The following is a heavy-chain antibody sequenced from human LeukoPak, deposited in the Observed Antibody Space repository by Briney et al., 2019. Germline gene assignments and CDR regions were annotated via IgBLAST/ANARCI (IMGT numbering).Heavy chain of an antibody. CDR3: ARDLGNWNDDEIDY. Sequence: ASVKVSCKVSGYTLTELSMHWVRQAPGKGLEWMGGFDPEDGETIYAQKFQGRVTMTEDTSTDTAYMELSSLRSEDTAVYYCARDLGNWNDDEIDYWGQGTLVTVSS. D-gene: IGHD1-20*01. J-gene: IGHJ4*02. V-gene: IGHV1-24*01. CDR2: FDPEDGET. CDR1: GYTLTELS.